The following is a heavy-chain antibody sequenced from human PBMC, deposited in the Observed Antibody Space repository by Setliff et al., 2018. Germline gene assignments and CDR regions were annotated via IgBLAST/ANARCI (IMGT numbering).Heavy chain of an antibody. V-gene: IGHV4-34*01. CDR2: IDHSGNT. D-gene: IGHD2-2*01. Sequence: ETLSLTCTVSGGSLRSNFWGWIRQPPGKGLEWIGEIDHSGNTNYNPSLKSRVTIFVDTSKNQFSLKLNSVTAADMAVYYCARGYCSSSGCFFAGWFDPWGQGTLVTVSS. CDR1: GGSLRSNF. J-gene: IGHJ5*02. CDR3: ARGYCSSSGCFFAGWFDP.